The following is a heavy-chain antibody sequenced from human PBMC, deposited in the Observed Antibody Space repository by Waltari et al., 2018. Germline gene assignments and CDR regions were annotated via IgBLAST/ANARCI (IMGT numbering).Heavy chain of an antibody. CDR2: IYYSGST. J-gene: IGHJ5*02. D-gene: IGHD3-10*01. Sequence: QVQLQESGPGLVKPSETLSLTCTVSGGSISSYYWSWIRQPPGKGLEWIGYIYYSGSTNYNPSRKSRVTISVDTSKNQFSLKLSSVTAADTAVDYCARGRGWFDPWGQGTLVTVSS. CDR1: GGSISSYY. CDR3: ARGRGWFDP. V-gene: IGHV4-59*01.